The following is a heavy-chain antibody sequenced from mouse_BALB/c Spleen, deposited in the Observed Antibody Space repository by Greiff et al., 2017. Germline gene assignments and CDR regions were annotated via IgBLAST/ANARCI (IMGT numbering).Heavy chain of an antibody. Sequence: QVHVKQSGAELVRPGASVKLSCKASGYTFTSYWINWVKQRPGQGLEWIGNIYPSDSYTNYNQKFKDKATLTVDKSSSTAYMQLSSPTSEDSAVYYCTREDGYYVGLDYWGQGTTLTVSS. D-gene: IGHD2-3*01. CDR1: GYTFTSYW. CDR2: IYPSDSYT. V-gene: IGHV1-69*02. J-gene: IGHJ2*01. CDR3: TREDGYYVGLDY.